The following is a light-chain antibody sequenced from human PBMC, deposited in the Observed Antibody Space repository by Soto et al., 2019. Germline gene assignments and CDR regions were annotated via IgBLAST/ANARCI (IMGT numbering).Light chain of an antibody. Sequence: DIQMTQSPTILSASVGDRVTITFRASPSISGSLAWYQQKPGKAPNLLIYKVSTLESGVPSRFSGSGSGTEFTLTISSLQPDDFATYYCQHYNGYSGTFGQGTKVDIK. V-gene: IGKV1-5*03. CDR2: KVS. J-gene: IGKJ1*01. CDR1: PSISGS. CDR3: QHYNGYSGT.